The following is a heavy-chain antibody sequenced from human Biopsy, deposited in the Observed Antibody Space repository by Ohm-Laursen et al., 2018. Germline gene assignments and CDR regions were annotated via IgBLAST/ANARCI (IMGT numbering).Heavy chain of an antibody. CDR3: VRGVDYYDPYHYYALDV. CDR1: GESFNGYY. CDR2: INHRGRT. J-gene: IGHJ6*02. V-gene: IGHV4-34*01. D-gene: IGHD3-22*01. Sequence: SQTLSLTCAVYGESFNGYYWSWMRQTPGTGRVWIGEINHRGRTNYNPSLKSHVTISVNTTKNQFFLKVRFVTAADTAVYYCVRGVDYYDPYHYYALDVWGQGTTVTVSS.